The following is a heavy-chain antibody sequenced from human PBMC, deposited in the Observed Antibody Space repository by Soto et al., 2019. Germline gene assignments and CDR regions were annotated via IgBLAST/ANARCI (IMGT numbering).Heavy chain of an antibody. D-gene: IGHD6-13*01. CDR3: ARMGSRGGAAAGTRVWFDP. CDR1: GYTFTSYG. Sequence: ASVKVSCKASGYTFTSYGISWVRQAPGQGLEWMGWISAYNGNTNYAQKLQGRVTMTTDTSTSTAYMELRSLRSDDTAVYYGARMGSRGGAAAGTRVWFDPWGQGTLVTVSS. J-gene: IGHJ5*02. V-gene: IGHV1-18*01. CDR2: ISAYNGNT.